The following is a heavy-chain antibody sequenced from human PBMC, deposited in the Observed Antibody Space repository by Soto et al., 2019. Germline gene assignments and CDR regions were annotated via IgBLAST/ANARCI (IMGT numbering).Heavy chain of an antibody. CDR1: GYSFTSYW. CDR3: ARTVSSRITIFGVVRPYGMDV. D-gene: IGHD3-3*01. J-gene: IGHJ6*02. CDR2: IYPGDSDT. Sequence: PGESLKISCKGCGYSFTSYWIGWVRQMPGKGLEWMGIIYPGDSDTRYSPSFQGQVTISADKSISTAYLQWSSLKASDTAMYYCARTVSSRITIFGVVRPYGMDVWGQGTTVTVSS. V-gene: IGHV5-51*01.